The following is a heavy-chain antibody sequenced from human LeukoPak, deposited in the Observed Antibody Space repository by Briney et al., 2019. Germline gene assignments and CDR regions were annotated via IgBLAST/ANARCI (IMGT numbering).Heavy chain of an antibody. V-gene: IGHV3-30*14. D-gene: IGHD5-12*01. J-gene: IGHJ4*02. CDR2: ISYDESDK. CDR3: ARGPSGYHNT. CDR1: GFTFSIYA. Sequence: GGSLRLSCAASGFTFSIYAMHWVRQAPGKGLEWVAVISYDESDKYYADSVKGRFTISRDNSKNTLYLQMNSLRAEDTAVYYCARGPSGYHNTGGQGTLVTVSS.